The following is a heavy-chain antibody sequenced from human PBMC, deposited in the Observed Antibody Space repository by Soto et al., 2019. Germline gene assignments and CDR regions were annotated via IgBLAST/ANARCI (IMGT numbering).Heavy chain of an antibody. Sequence: GGSLRLSCAASGFTFSSYAMHWVRQAPGKGLEWVAVISYDGSDKYYADSVKGRFTISRDNSKNTLYLQMNSLRAEDTAVYYCARGPEWEPLSDAFDIWGQGTMVTVSS. CDR2: ISYDGSDK. J-gene: IGHJ3*02. CDR3: ARGPEWEPLSDAFDI. V-gene: IGHV3-30-3*01. CDR1: GFTFSSYA. D-gene: IGHD1-26*01.